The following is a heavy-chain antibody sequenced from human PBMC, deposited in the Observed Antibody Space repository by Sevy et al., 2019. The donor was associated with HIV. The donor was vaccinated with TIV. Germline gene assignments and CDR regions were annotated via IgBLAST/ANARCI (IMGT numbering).Heavy chain of an antibody. J-gene: IGHJ4*02. D-gene: IGHD2-2*01. V-gene: IGHV3-15*01. CDR1: GFLFTYAW. CDR2: IKSKNDGGAI. CDR3: VRHADRPSPLRGFFDS. Sequence: GGSLRLSCAGSGFLFTYAWMSWVRQAPGKGLEWVGRIKSKNDGGAIDYAAPVKGRFSLSRDDSQNMVFLQMSSLKTEDTAVYYCVRHADRPSPLRGFFDSWGQGALVTVSS.